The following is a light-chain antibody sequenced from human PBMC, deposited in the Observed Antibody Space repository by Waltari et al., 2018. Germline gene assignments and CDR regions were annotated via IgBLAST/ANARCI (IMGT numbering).Light chain of an antibody. V-gene: IGKV1-5*03. CDR3: QQYKSFPFT. CDR2: TAS. CDR1: QTINTW. Sequence: DIQMTQSPSTLSASVGDRVTITCRASQTINTWLAWHQQKPGKPPNLLIYTASSLESGVPSRFSGSGSGTEFTLSISSLQPDDFATYYCQQYKSFPFTFGGGTKVEVK. J-gene: IGKJ4*01.